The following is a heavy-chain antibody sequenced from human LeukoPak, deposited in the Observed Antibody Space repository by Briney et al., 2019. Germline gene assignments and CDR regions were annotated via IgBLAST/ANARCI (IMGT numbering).Heavy chain of an antibody. D-gene: IGHD2-21*01. V-gene: IGHV4-38-2*02. CDR3: ARQGPYCGGDCSNYLDF. CDR2: IYHSGST. Sequence: SETLSLTCTVSGGSISSGFYWGWIRQPPGKGLEWIGSIYHSGSTYYNPPLKSRVTISVDMSKNQFSLKLSSVTAADTAMYYCARQGPYCGGDCSNYLDFWGQGTLVTVSS. CDR1: GGSISSGFY. J-gene: IGHJ4*02.